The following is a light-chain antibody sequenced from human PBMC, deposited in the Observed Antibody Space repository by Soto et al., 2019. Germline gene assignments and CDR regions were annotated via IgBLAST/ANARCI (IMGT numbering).Light chain of an antibody. CDR3: QHYNSYSEA. Sequence: DIQMTQSPSTLSAAVGDRVTITCRASQTISTWLAWYQQKPGKAPNLLIYDASDLESGVPSRFSGSGSGTEFTLTISSLQPDDFATYYCQHYNSYSEAFGQGTKADVK. CDR2: DAS. CDR1: QTISTW. V-gene: IGKV1-5*01. J-gene: IGKJ1*01.